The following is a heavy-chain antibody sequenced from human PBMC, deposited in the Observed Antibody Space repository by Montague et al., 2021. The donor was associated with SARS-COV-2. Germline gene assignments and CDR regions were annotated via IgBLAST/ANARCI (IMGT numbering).Heavy chain of an antibody. Sequence: SETLSLTCTASSGSLSGYYWNWIRQPPGKGLEWIGFTHYSGTTKYNPSLKSRLNTSLDTSKNQFSLTLNSVTAAVTAIYYCARGTAYDHVYYWGQGAPVTVAS. J-gene: IGHJ4*02. D-gene: IGHD2-8*02. CDR1: SGSLSGYY. CDR2: THYSGTT. CDR3: ARGTAYDHVYY. V-gene: IGHV4-59*12.